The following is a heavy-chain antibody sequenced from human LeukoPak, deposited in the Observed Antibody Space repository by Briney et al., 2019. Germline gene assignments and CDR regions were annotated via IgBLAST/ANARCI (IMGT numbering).Heavy chain of an antibody. J-gene: IGHJ5*02. CDR2: ISGSGGST. CDR3: TRAYTQLGFDP. V-gene: IGHV3-23*01. D-gene: IGHD2-2*01. Sequence: GGSLRLSCAGSGFTFSSYAMSWVRQAPGKGLEWVSAISGSGGSTYYADSVKGRFTISRDNSKNTLYLQMNSLKTEDTAVYYCTRAYTQLGFDPWGQGTLVTVSS. CDR1: GFTFSSYA.